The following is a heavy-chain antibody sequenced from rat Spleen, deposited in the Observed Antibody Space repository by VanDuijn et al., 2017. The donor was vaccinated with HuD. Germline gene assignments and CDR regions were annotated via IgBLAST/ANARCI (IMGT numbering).Heavy chain of an antibody. D-gene: IGHD1-11*01. V-gene: IGHV5-29*01. CDR3: ARGRRALAY. J-gene: IGHJ3*01. CDR1: GFTFSDYY. CDR2: ISYDGSST. Sequence: EVQLVESDGGLVQPGRSLKLSCAASGFTFSDYYMAWVRQAPTKGLEWVATISYDGSSTYYRDSAKGRFTISRDNAKSTLYLQMDSLRAEDTATYYCARGRRALAYWGQGTLVTVSS.